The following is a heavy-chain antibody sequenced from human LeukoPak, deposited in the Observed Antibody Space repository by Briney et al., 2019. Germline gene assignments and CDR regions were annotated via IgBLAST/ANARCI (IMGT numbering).Heavy chain of an antibody. CDR2: ISYDGSNK. CDR3: ARGTITMVRGVIRNVDY. Sequence: GGSLRLSCAASGFTFSSYAMHWVRQAPGKGLERVAVISYDGSNKYYADSVKGRFTISRDNSKNTLYLQMNSLRAEDTAVYYCARGTITMVRGVIRNVDYWGQGTLVTVSS. CDR1: GFTFSSYA. V-gene: IGHV3-30-3*01. J-gene: IGHJ4*02. D-gene: IGHD3-10*01.